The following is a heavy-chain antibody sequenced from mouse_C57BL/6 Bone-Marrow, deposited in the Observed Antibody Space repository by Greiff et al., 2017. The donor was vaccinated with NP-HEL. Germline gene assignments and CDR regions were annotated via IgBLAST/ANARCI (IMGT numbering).Heavy chain of an antibody. Sequence: QVQLQQSGAELARPGASVKLSCKASGYTFISYGISWVKQRTGQGLEWIGEIYPRSGNTYYNEKFKGKATLTADKSSSTAYMELRSLTSEDSAVYFCAREGAYYYGSSYGWFAYWGQGTLVTVSA. CDR3: AREGAYYYGSSYGWFAY. J-gene: IGHJ3*01. D-gene: IGHD1-1*01. V-gene: IGHV1-81*01. CDR2: IYPRSGNT. CDR1: GYTFISYG.